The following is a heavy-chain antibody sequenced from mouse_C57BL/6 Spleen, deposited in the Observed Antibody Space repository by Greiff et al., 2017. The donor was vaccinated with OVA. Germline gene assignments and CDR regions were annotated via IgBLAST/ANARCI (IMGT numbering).Heavy chain of an antibody. CDR2: IDPSDSYT. Sequence: QVQLKQPGAELVMPGASVKLSCKASGYTFTSYWMHWVKQRPGQGLEWIGEIDPSDSYTNYNQKFKGKSTLTVDKSSSTAYMQLSSLTSEDSAVYYCARDYDGYNYFDYWGQGTTLTVSS. D-gene: IGHD2-3*01. CDR1: GYTFTSYW. CDR3: ARDYDGYNYFDY. J-gene: IGHJ2*01. V-gene: IGHV1-69*01.